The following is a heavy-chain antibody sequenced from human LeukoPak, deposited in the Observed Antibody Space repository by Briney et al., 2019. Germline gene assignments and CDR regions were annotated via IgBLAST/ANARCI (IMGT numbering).Heavy chain of an antibody. CDR3: ARAPGGSSGYYPYFDY. D-gene: IGHD3-22*01. CDR2: ISSSSSTI. CDR1: GFTFSSYS. Sequence: GGSLRLSCAASGFTFSSYSMNWVSQAPGKGLEWVSYISSSSSTIYYADSVKGRFTISRDNAKNSLYLQMNSLRDEDTAVYYCARAPGGSSGYYPYFDYWGQGPLVPVSS. J-gene: IGHJ4*02. V-gene: IGHV3-48*02.